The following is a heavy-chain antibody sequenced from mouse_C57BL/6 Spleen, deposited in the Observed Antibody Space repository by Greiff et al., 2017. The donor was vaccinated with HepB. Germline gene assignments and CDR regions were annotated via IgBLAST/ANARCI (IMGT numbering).Heavy chain of an antibody. Sequence: VQLQQSGPELVKPGASVKIPCKASGYTFTDYNMDWVKQSHGKSLEWIGDINPNNGGTIYNQKFKGKATLTVDKSSSTAYMELRSLTSEDTAVYYCAREVYDHWYFDVWGTGTTVTVSS. J-gene: IGHJ1*03. CDR1: GYTFTDYN. CDR3: AREVYDHWYFDV. CDR2: INPNNGGT. V-gene: IGHV1-18*01. D-gene: IGHD2-3*01.